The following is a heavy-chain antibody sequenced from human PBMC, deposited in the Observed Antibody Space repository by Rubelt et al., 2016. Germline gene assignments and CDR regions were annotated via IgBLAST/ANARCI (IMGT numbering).Heavy chain of an antibody. CDR1: GFSLSTSGVG. CDR2: IYWDDDK. J-gene: IGHJ4*02. CDR3: AHLASLGIAVARRYVDY. D-gene: IGHD6-19*01. V-gene: IGHV2-5*02. Sequence: QITLKESGPTLVKPTQTLTLTCTFSGFSLSTSGVGVGWIRQPPGKALEWLALIYWDDDKRYSPSLKSRLTITKDTSKNQVVLTMTNMDPVDTATYYCAHLASLGIAVARRYVDYWGQGTLVTVSS.